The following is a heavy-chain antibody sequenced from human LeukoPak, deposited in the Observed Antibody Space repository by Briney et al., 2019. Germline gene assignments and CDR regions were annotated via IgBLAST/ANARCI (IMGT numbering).Heavy chain of an antibody. CDR3: ARMMVRGVIVP. V-gene: IGHV1-8*01. Sequence: GASVTVSFKASGYTFTSYDINWVRQATGQGLEWMGWMNPNSGNTGYAQKFQGRVTMTRNTSIGTAYMELSSLRSEDTAVYYCARMMVRGVIVPWGQGTLVTVSS. J-gene: IGHJ5*02. CDR2: MNPNSGNT. D-gene: IGHD3-10*01. CDR1: GYTFTSYD.